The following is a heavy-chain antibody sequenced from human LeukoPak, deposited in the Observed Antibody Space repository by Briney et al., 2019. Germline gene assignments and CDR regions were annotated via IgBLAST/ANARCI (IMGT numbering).Heavy chain of an antibody. CDR2: ISSSSSTI. Sequence: PGGSLRLSCAASGFTFSSYSMNWVRQAPGKGLEWVSYISSSSSTIYYADPVKGRFTISRDNSKNTLYLQMNSLRAEDTAVYYCAKALVYYYDSSGYYNYWGQGTLVTVSS. D-gene: IGHD3-22*01. CDR3: AKALVYYYDSSGYYNY. CDR1: GFTFSSYS. J-gene: IGHJ4*02. V-gene: IGHV3-48*01.